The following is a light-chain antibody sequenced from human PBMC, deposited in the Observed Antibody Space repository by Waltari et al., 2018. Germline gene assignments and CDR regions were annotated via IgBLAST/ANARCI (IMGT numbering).Light chain of an antibody. J-gene: IGKJ3*01. Sequence: DIVMTQSPDSLAVSLGERATINCKSRQSVLFSSKNKNYLAWYQQKPAQSPKLVLYWASTRESGVPDRFSGSGSATDFTLTISSLQAEDVAVYYCQQYYSSPFTFGPGTKLEIK. CDR1: QSVLFSSKNKNY. CDR3: QQYYSSPFT. CDR2: WAS. V-gene: IGKV4-1*01.